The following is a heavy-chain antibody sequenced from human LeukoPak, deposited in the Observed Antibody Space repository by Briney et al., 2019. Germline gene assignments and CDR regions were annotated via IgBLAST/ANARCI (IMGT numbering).Heavy chain of an antibody. V-gene: IGHV4-39*01. D-gene: IGHD6-19*01. CDR1: GGSISSSSYY. Sequence: KASVTLSLTCTVSGGSISSSSYYWGSIRQPPGRGLEWIRSMDNGGSTYYNPSLKSRVTISVDISKNQFSLKLSSVTAADTAVYYCARHIREYRSGWYGFGYWGQGTLVTVSS. J-gene: IGHJ4*02. CDR3: ARHIREYRSGWYGFGY. CDR2: MDNGGST.